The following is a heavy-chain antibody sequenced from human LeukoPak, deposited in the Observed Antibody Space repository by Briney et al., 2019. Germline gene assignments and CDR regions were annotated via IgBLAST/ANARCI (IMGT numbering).Heavy chain of an antibody. Sequence: SVKVSCKASGGTFSSYAISWVRQAPGQGLEWMGGIIPIFGTANYAQKFQGRVTITADESTSTAYMELSSLRSEDTAMYYCASTDRGYSYGWGYYFDYWGQGTLVTVSS. CDR1: GGTFSSYA. D-gene: IGHD5-18*01. V-gene: IGHV1-69*13. J-gene: IGHJ4*02. CDR2: IIPIFGTA. CDR3: ASTDRGYSYGWGYYFDY.